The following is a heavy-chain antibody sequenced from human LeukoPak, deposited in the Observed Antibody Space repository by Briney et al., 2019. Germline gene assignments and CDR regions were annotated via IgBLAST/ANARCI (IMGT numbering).Heavy chain of an antibody. V-gene: IGHV3-74*01. CDR3: ARDVQAGPGY. J-gene: IGHJ4*02. CDR2: INSDGSRT. Sequence: GGSLRLSCAASGFTFSSYAMSWVRQAPGKGLVWVSRINSDGSRTTYADSVKGRFTISRDNAKNTLHLQMNSLRAEDTAVYYCARDVQAGPGYWGQGTLVTVSS. CDR1: GFTFSSYA. D-gene: IGHD6-19*01.